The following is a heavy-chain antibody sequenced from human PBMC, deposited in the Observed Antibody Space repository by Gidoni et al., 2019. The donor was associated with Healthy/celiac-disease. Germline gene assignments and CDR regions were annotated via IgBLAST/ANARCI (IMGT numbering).Heavy chain of an antibody. CDR2: IIPIFGTA. D-gene: IGHD5-18*01. V-gene: IGHV1-69*01. CDR3: ARVSLAGYSYGSPLFDY. J-gene: IGHJ4*02. Sequence: QVQLVQSGAEVKKPGSSVTVACKASGGTFPSDAISGVLQAPGQGLVWLGGIIPIFGTANDAQKFQGRVTITADESTSTAYMELSRLRSEDTAVYYCARVSLAGYSYGSPLFDYWGQGTLVTVSS. CDR1: GGTFPSDA.